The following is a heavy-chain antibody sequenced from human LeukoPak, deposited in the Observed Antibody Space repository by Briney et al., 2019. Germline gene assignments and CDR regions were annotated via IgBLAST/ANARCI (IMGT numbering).Heavy chain of an antibody. Sequence: TSETLSLTCTVSGGSISSSSYYWGWIRQPPGKGLEWIGSIYYSGSTYYNPSLKSRVTISVDTSKNQFSLKLGSVTAADTAVYYCARLDSSGWYGGPYFDYWGQGTLVTVSS. J-gene: IGHJ4*02. V-gene: IGHV4-39*01. CDR2: IYYSGST. CDR3: ARLDSSGWYGGPYFDY. CDR1: GGSISSSSYY. D-gene: IGHD6-19*01.